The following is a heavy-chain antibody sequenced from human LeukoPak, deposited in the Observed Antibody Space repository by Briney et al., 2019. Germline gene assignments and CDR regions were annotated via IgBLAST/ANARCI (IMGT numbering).Heavy chain of an antibody. J-gene: IGHJ4*02. CDR3: ARYGNTLDF. CDR2: IYPADSDA. CDR1: GYTFTNYW. V-gene: IGHV5-51*01. D-gene: IGHD1-7*01. Sequence: GESLKISCQGSGYTFTNYWIAWVRQMPGKGLEWMGVIYPADSDATYSPSFQGQVTISADKSISTAYLQWSSLKASDTAMYYCARYGNTLDFWGQGTLVTVSS.